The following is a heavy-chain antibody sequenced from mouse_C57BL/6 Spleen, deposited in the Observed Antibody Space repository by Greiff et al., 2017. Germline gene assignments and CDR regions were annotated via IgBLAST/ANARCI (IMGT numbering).Heavy chain of an antibody. V-gene: IGHV1-59*01. Sequence: QVQLQQPGAELVRPGTSVKLSCKASGYTFTSYWMHWVKQRPGQGLEWIGVIDPSDSYTNYNQKFKGKATLTVDTSSSTAYMQLSSLTSEDSAVYYCARERNYGGGVRLDYWGQGTTLTVSS. J-gene: IGHJ2*01. D-gene: IGHD1-1*01. CDR3: ARERNYGGGVRLDY. CDR1: GYTFTSYW. CDR2: IDPSDSYT.